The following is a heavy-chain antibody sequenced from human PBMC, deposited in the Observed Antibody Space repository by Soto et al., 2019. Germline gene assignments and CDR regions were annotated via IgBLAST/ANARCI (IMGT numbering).Heavy chain of an antibody. D-gene: IGHD3-9*01. CDR3: ARDKKYYDISTGYYSGMDV. V-gene: IGHV4-59*01. CDR1: GGSISSYY. CDR2: IYYSGST. Sequence: PSETLSLTCTVPGGSISSYYLSWIRQPPGKGLEWIGYIYYSGSTNYNPSLKSRVTISVDTSKNQFSLKLSSVTAADTAVYYCARDKKYYDISTGYYSGMDVWGQGTTVTVSS. J-gene: IGHJ6*02.